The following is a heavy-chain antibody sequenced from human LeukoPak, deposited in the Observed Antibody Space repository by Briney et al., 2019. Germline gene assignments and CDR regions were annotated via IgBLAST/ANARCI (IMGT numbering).Heavy chain of an antibody. CDR3: ARDITYYYGSGSPFDI. CDR1: GGSISSYY. J-gene: IGHJ3*02. Sequence: SETLSLTCTVSGGSISSYYWSWIRQPAGKGLEWIGRIYTSGSTNYNPSLKSRVTMSVDTSKNQFSLKLSSVTAADTAVYYCARDITYYYGSGSPFDIWGQGTMVTVSS. V-gene: IGHV4-4*07. CDR2: IYTSGST. D-gene: IGHD3-10*01.